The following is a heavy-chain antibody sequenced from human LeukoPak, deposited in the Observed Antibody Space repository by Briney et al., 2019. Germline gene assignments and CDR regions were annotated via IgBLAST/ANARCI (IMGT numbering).Heavy chain of an antibody. CDR3: ARERNEGSDY. V-gene: IGHV4-30-2*01. CDR2: IYHSGST. CDR1: GGSISSGGYY. Sequence: PSETLSLTCTVSGGSISSGGYYWSWIRQPPGKGLEWIGYIYHSGSTYYNPSLKSRVTISVDRSKNQFSLKLGSVTAADTAVYYCARERNEGSDYWGQGTLVTVSS. J-gene: IGHJ4*02.